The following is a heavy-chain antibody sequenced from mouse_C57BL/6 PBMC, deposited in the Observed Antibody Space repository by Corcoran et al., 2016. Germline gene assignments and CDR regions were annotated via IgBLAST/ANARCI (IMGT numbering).Heavy chain of an antibody. CDR1: GYSITSGYY. CDR3: ANYGNYGYAMDY. V-gene: IGHV3-6*01. J-gene: IGHJ4*01. CDR2: ISYDGSN. D-gene: IGHD2-1*01. Sequence: DVQLQESGPGLVKPSQSLSLTCSVTGYSITSGYYWNWIRQFPGNKLEWMGYISYDGSNNYNPSLKNRISITRDTSKNQFFLKLNSVTTEDTATYYCANYGNYGYAMDYWGQGTSVTVSS.